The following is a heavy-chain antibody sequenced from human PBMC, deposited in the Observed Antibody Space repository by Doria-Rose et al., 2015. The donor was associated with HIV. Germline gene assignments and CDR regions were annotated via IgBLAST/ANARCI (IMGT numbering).Heavy chain of an antibody. D-gene: IGHD1-26*01. CDR2: IIPMFGTA. Sequence: QVQLVQSGAEVKKPGSSVEVSCKASGGSFSSYVISWVRQAPGQGLEWMGGIIPMFGTADYARKSQGRVTITADESTSTGYMELSSLRSEDTAVYYCARDLVSGSTDWGQGTLVTVSS. V-gene: IGHV1-69*01. J-gene: IGHJ4*02. CDR1: GGSFSSYV. CDR3: ARDLVSGSTD.